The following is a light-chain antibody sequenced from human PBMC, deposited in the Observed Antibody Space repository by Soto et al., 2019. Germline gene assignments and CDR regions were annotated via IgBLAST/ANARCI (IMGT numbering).Light chain of an antibody. J-gene: IGLJ2*01. Sequence: QSVLTQPPSASVTPGQRISISCSGSSSNIGSNHVYWYQQFPGMAPKLLMYRSDQRPTGVPDRFSGYKSGTSASLAISGRRSDDEADYYCSARDDILSGVVFGGGTKLTVL. CDR1: SSNIGSNH. CDR3: SARDDILSGVV. V-gene: IGLV1-47*01. CDR2: RSD.